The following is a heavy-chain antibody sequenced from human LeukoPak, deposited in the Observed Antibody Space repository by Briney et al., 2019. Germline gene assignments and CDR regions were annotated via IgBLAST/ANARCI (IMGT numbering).Heavy chain of an antibody. V-gene: IGHV1-2*04. J-gene: IGHJ4*02. D-gene: IGHD2-2*01. CDR3: ARGGGYCSSTSCLYFDY. CDR1: GYTFTGYY. CDR2: INPNSGGT. Sequence: ASVKVSCKASGYTFTGYYMHWVRQAPGQGLEWMGWINPNSGGTNYAQKFQGWVTMTRDTSISTAYMELSRLRSDDTAVYYCARGGGYCSSTSCLYFDYWGQGTLVTVSS.